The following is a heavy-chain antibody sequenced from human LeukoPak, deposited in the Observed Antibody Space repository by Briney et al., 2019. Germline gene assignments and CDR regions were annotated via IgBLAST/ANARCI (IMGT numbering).Heavy chain of an antibody. J-gene: IGHJ4*02. CDR3: VKGYCSSISCSLIDY. CDR1: GFTLNRYG. V-gene: IGHV3-64D*06. D-gene: IGHD2-2*01. CDR2: ISSNGGST. Sequence: GGSLRLSCSASGFTLNRYGMHWVRQAPGKGLEYVSGISSNGGSTNYADSVKGRFTISRNNSKNTLHLQMSSLRAEDTAVYYCVKGYCSSISCSLIDYGGQGTLVTVSS.